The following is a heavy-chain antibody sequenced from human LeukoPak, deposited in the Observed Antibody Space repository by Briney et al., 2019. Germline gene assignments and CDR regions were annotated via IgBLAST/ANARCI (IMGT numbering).Heavy chain of an antibody. CDR1: GFTFSSYG. CDR2: ISYDGSNK. J-gene: IGHJ4*02. V-gene: IGHV3-30*18. D-gene: IGHD6-19*01. Sequence: GGSLRLSCAASGFTFSSYGMHWVRQAPGKGLEWVAVISYDGSNKYYADSVKGRFTISRDNSKNTLYLQMNSLRAEDTAVYYCANSPIGSSDWYDYWGQGTLVTVSS. CDR3: ANSPIGSSDWYDY.